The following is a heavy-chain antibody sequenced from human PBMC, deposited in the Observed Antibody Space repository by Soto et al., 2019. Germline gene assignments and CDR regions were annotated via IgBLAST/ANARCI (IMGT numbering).Heavy chain of an antibody. D-gene: IGHD5-18*01. J-gene: IGHJ3*02. V-gene: IGHV4-31*03. CDR2: IYYSGST. Sequence: QVQLQESGPGLVKPSQTLSLTCTVSGGSISSGGYYWSWIRQHPGKGLEWIGYIYYSGSTYYNPSLKGRVTISVDTSKNQFSLKLSSVTAADTAVYYCARGGGGYSYGDDAFDIWGQGTMVTVSS. CDR3: ARGGGGYSYGDDAFDI. CDR1: GGSISSGGYY.